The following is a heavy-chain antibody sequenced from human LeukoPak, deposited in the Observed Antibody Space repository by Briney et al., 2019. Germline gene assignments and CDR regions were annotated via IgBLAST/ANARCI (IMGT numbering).Heavy chain of an antibody. V-gene: IGHV3-64*01. CDR3: ARGRQDYNNGFDP. CDR1: GFTLRTSA. CDR2: ISGDGGTI. J-gene: IGHJ5*02. Sequence: PGGSLRLSCEASGFTLRTSAMFWVRQAPGKGLECVSSISGDGGTISYANSVRARFTVSRDNSKNRLFLQMGSLRPDDTAVYYCARGRQDYNNGFDPWGQGTLVTVSP. D-gene: IGHD4-11*01.